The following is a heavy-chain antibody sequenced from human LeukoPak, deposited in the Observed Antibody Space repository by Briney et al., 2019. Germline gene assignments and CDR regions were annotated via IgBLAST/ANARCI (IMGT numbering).Heavy chain of an antibody. CDR2: ISSNGGST. V-gene: IGHV3-64*04. CDR3: ARVDTVMAYYFDL. Sequence: GGSLRLSCSASGFTFSRYAMHWVRQAPGKGLEYVSAISSNGGSTYYADSVMGRFTISRHNSRNTLYLQMNSLRAEDTAVYYCARVDTVMAYYFDLWGQGTLVTVSS. D-gene: IGHD5-18*01. CDR1: GFTFSRYA. J-gene: IGHJ4*02.